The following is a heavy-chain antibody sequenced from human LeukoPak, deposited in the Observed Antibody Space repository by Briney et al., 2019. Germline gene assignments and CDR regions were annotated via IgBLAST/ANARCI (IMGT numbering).Heavy chain of an antibody. Sequence: ASVKVSCKASGYTFTIYAMNWVRQAPGQGLEWMGWINTYTGNPTYAQDFTGRFVFSLDTSVSTAYLQIYSLKAEDTAVYYCARLVAGGGSGSFDPWGQGTLVTVSS. V-gene: IGHV7-4-1*01. CDR2: INTYTGNP. CDR1: GYTFTIYA. J-gene: IGHJ5*02. D-gene: IGHD2-15*01. CDR3: ARLVAGGGSGSFDP.